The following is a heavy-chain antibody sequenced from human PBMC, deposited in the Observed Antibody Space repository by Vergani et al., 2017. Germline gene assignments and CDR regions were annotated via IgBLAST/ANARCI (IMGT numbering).Heavy chain of an antibody. J-gene: IGHJ6*02. CDR1: GYTFTAYY. V-gene: IGHV1-46*01. D-gene: IGHD2-2*01. CDR3: ARDPDIVVVPAAPYYYYYYGMDV. Sequence: QVQLVQSGAEVGKPGASVKISCKASGYTFTAYYIHWVRQAPEQGLEWVGVISPDGFSTFYAQKFQGRVTMTTDTSTSTAYMELRSLRSDDTAVYYCARDPDIVVVPAAPYYYYYYGMDVWGQGP. CDR2: ISPDGFST.